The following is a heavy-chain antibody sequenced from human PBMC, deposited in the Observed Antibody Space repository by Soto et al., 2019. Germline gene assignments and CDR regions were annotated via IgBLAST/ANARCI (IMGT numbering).Heavy chain of an antibody. CDR1: GGSISSSHW. CDR2: ISHSGTS. D-gene: IGHD3-9*01. CDR3: ARVVLTITRGAFDA. Sequence: QVQLQESGPGLVKPSGTLSLTCAVSGGSISSSHWWPWVRQSPGKGLEYIGAISHSGTSNSNPSRKSRVTLSVDKSKNHFSLTLTSVTAADTAVYYCARVVLTITRGAFDAWGQGTLVIVSS. J-gene: IGHJ3*01. V-gene: IGHV4-4*02.